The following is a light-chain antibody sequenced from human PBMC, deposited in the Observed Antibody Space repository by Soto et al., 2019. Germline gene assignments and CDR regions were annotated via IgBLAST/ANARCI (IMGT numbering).Light chain of an antibody. V-gene: IGLV2-14*03. CDR3: CSYAGTLYV. J-gene: IGLJ1*01. CDR2: DVS. Sequence: QSALTQPASVSGSPGQSITISCTGTSSDVGAFNYVSWYQQHPGKAPKLMIYDVSKRPSGVSNRFSGSKSGNTASLTISGLQAEDEADYYCCSYAGTLYVFGTGTKVTVL. CDR1: SSDVGAFNY.